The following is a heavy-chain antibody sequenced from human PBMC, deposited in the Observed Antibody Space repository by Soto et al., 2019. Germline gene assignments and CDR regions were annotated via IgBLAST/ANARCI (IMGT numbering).Heavy chain of an antibody. CDR3: ARHLGPTGVMD. Sequence: QLQLQESGPGLVRPSETLSLTCAVSGDYIGSSAYFWGWTRQSPGKGLEWIASIGPGGNSNYHPSLKSRVTISSDASTNHFYLTVTSVTAADTAIYAFARHLGPTGVMDWGKGLLVTVSS. D-gene: IGHD3-16*01. CDR2: IGPGGNS. J-gene: IGHJ4*02. V-gene: IGHV4-39*01. CDR1: GDYIGSSAYF.